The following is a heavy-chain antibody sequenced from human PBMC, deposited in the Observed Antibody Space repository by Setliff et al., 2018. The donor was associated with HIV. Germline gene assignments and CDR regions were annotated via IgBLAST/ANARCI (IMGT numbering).Heavy chain of an antibody. J-gene: IGHJ2*01. D-gene: IGHD3-9*01. CDR1: GGSISSGSYY. CDR3: ARVLNYDILTGLGPYWYFDL. V-gene: IGHV4-61*09. CDR2: IFTSGST. Sequence: SETLSLTCTVSGGSISSGSYYWSWIRQPAGKGLEWIGHIFTSGSTNYNPSLKSRVTISGDTSKNHFSLKLSSVTAADTAVYYCARVLNYDILTGLGPYWYFDLWGRGTLVTVSS.